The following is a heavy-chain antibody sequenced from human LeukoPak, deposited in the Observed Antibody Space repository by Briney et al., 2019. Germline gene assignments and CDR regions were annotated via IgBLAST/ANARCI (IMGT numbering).Heavy chain of an antibody. J-gene: IGHJ5*02. Sequence: SETLSLTCAVYGGSFSGYYWSWIRQPPGKGLEWIGEINHSGSTNYNPSLKSRVTISVDTSKNQFSLKLSSVTAADTAVYYCARGSNGSGSRPGANWFDPWGQGTLVTVSS. D-gene: IGHD3-10*01. CDR1: GGSFSGYY. CDR3: ARGSNGSGSRPGANWFDP. V-gene: IGHV4-34*01. CDR2: INHSGST.